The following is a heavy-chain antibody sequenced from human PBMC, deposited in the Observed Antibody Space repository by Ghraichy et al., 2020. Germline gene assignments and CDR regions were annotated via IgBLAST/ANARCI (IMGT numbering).Heavy chain of an antibody. CDR2: ISAYNGNT. Sequence: ASVKVSCKVCGDTVRSYVMSWVRQSPGQGEERKGWISAYNGNTNYAQKLQGRVTMTTDKSTSTAYMELRSLRSDDKAVYYCAREPPKKNYEFWSGYYVGYSYYGMDVWGQGSLVTVSS. V-gene: IGHV1-18*01. D-gene: IGHD3-3*01. J-gene: IGHJ6*02. CDR1: GDTVRSYV. CDR3: AREPPKKNYEFWSGYYVGYSYYGMDV.